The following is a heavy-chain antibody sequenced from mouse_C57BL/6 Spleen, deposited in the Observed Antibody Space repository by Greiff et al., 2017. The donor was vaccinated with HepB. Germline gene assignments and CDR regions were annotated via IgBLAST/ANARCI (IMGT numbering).Heavy chain of an antibody. CDR2: ISSGGSYT. CDR1: GFTFSSYG. J-gene: IGHJ2*01. Sequence: DVQLVESGGDLVKPGGSLKLSCAASGFTFSSYGMSWVRQTPDKRLEWVATISSGGSYTYYPDSVKGRFTISRDNAKNTLYLQMSSLKSEDTAMYYCASQAYYSNYAYWGQGTTLTVSS. V-gene: IGHV5-6*01. D-gene: IGHD2-5*01. CDR3: ASQAYYSNYAY.